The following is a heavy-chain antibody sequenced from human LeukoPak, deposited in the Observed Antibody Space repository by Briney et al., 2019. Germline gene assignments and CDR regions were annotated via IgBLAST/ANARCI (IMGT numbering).Heavy chain of an antibody. V-gene: IGHV4-59*01. Sequence: SETLSLTCAVYGGSFSGYYWNWIRQPPGKGLEWIGYIYYSGSTNYNPSLKSRVTISVDTSKNQFSLKLSSVTAADTAVYYCARGDSGYDPPDYWGQGTLVTVSS. CDR2: IYYSGST. D-gene: IGHD5-12*01. CDR3: ARGDSGYDPPDY. CDR1: GGSFSGYY. J-gene: IGHJ4*02.